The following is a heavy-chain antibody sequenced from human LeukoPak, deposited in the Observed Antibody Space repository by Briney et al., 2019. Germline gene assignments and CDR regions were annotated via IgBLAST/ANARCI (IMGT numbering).Heavy chain of an antibody. V-gene: IGHV4-39*01. D-gene: IGHD6-13*01. CDR2: IYYSGST. CDR3: ARGYSRGSLRYGRLDV. Sequence: PSETLSLTCTVSGGSISSSSYYWGWIRQPPGKGLEWIGSIYYSGSTYYNPSLKSRVTISVDTSKNQFSLKLSSVTAADTAVYYCARGYSRGSLRYGRLDVWGQGTTVTVSS. CDR1: GGSISSSSYY. J-gene: IGHJ6*02.